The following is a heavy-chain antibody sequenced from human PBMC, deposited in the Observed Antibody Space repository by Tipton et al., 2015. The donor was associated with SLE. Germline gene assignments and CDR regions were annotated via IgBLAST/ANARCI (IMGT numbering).Heavy chain of an antibody. V-gene: IGHV3-30*04. CDR2: ISYDVSNT. Sequence: SLRLSCAASGFIFSSYEMHWVRQAPGKGLEWVTAISYDVSNTYYADSVKDRFTISRDNSKNTLFLQMNSLRPEDTAVYYCARVNNFYGSGSFDYWGQGTLVTVSS. CDR3: ARVNNFYGSGSFDY. CDR1: GFIFSSYE. J-gene: IGHJ4*02. D-gene: IGHD3-10*01.